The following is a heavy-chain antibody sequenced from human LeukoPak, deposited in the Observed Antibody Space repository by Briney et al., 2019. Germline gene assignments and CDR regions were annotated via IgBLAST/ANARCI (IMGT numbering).Heavy chain of an antibody. CDR3: VRHQYQLLDPAIYFDY. CDR1: GGTFSSYA. V-gene: IGHV1-69*13. CDR2: IIPIFGTA. Sequence: ASVKVSCKASGGTFSSYAISWVRQAPGQGLEWMGGIIPIFGTANYAQKFQGRVTITADESTSTAYMELSSLRSEDTAVYYCVRHQYQLLDPAIYFDYWGQGTLVTVSS. D-gene: IGHD2-2*01. J-gene: IGHJ4*02.